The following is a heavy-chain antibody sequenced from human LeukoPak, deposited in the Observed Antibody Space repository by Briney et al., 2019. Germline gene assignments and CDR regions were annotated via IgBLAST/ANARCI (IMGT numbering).Heavy chain of an antibody. J-gene: IGHJ4*02. D-gene: IGHD2-2*01. CDR3: ARVVPAAMVDY. Sequence: PGGSLRLSCAASGFTFSSYSINWVRQAPGKGLEWVSCVSSTSSFIYYADSVKGRFTISRDNAKNSLYLQMNSLRAEDTAVYYCARVVPAAMVDYWGQGTLVTVSS. V-gene: IGHV3-21*01. CDR2: VSSTSSFI. CDR1: GFTFSSYS.